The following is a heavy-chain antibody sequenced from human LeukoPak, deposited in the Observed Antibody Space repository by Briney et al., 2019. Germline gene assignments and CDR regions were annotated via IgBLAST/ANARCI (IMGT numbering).Heavy chain of an antibody. D-gene: IGHD4-17*01. V-gene: IGHV3-21*01. CDR3: ARDGDYGAYFDY. Sequence: PGGSLRLSCAASGFTFSSYSMNWVRQSPGKWLESVSSISSSSSYIYYADSVKGRFTISRDNAKNSLYLQMNSLRAEDTAVYYCARDGDYGAYFDYWGQGTLVTVSS. CDR1: GFTFSSYS. J-gene: IGHJ4*02. CDR2: ISSSSSYI.